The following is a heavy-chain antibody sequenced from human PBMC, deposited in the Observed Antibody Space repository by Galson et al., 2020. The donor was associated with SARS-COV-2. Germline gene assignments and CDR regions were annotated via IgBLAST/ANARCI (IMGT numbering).Heavy chain of an antibody. V-gene: IGHV3-74*01. Sequence: GGSLRLSCAASGFTFSTYWMDWVRQAPGKGLVWVSRLKSDGSITGYAASVKGRFTISRDNAKNTLYLQMNRLRAEDTAVYYCAGVDNSGWYNYWGQGTLVTVSS. J-gene: IGHJ4*02. CDR1: GFTFSTYW. CDR2: LKSDGSIT. CDR3: AGVDNSGWYNY. D-gene: IGHD6-19*01.